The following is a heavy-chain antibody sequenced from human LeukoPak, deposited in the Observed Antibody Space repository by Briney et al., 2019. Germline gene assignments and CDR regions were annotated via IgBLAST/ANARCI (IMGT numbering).Heavy chain of an antibody. D-gene: IGHD2-15*01. V-gene: IGHV3-7*01. CDR2: IKQDGSEK. CDR3: ARAYCSGGSCYPYYYYMDV. J-gene: IGHJ6*03. CDR1: GFTFSSYW. Sequence: PGGSLRLSCAASGFTFSSYWMSRVRQAPGKGLEWVANIKQDGSEKYYVDSVKGRFTISRDNAKNSLYLQMNSLRAEDTAVYYCARAYCSGGSCYPYYYYMDVWGKGTTVTISS.